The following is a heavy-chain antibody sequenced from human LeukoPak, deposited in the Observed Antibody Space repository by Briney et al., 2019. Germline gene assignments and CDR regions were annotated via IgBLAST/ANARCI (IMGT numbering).Heavy chain of an antibody. CDR3: ARTNILTGYDY. Sequence: PSETLSLTCTVSGYSISSGYYWGWIRQPPGKGLEWIGSIYHSGSTYYNPSLKSRVTISVDTSKNQFSLKLSSVTAADTAVYYCARTNILTGYDYWGQGTLVTVSS. D-gene: IGHD3-9*01. CDR2: IYHSGST. J-gene: IGHJ4*02. CDR1: GYSISSGYY. V-gene: IGHV4-38-2*02.